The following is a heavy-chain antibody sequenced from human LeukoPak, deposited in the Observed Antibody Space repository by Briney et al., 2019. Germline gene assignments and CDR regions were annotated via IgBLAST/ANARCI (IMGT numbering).Heavy chain of an antibody. D-gene: IGHD6-19*01. CDR1: GFTFNSYA. Sequence: GGSLRLSCATSGFTFNSYAMNWVRQAPGKGLEWVSAISSSGGSTYYVDSVKGRFTISRDNSRNTLYLQMNSLRASDTAVYYCAEDPVSGTGWYGYYFDYWGQGTLVTVSS. J-gene: IGHJ4*02. CDR3: AEDPVSGTGWYGYYFDY. V-gene: IGHV3-23*01. CDR2: ISSSGGST.